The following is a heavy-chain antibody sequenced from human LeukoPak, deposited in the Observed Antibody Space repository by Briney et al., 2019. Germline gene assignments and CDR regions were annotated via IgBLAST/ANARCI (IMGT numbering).Heavy chain of an antibody. CDR3: ARESLDVVLMVSGRNWFDP. D-gene: IGHD2-8*01. Sequence: SETLSLTCTVSGGSISSYYWSWIRQPPGKGLEWLGTISNGGTTFYKASLKSRLTISLDTSKNQFSLKLRSVTAADTGVYYCARESLDVVLMVSGRNWFDPWGRGTLVTVSS. CDR2: ISNGGTT. CDR1: GGSISSYY. V-gene: IGHV4-4*07. J-gene: IGHJ5*02.